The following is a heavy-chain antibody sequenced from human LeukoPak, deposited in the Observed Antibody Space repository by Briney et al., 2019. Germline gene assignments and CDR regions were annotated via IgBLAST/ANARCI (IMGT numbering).Heavy chain of an antibody. J-gene: IGHJ4*02. CDR2: IKSRGGGGTT. Sequence: PGGSLRLSCAASGFTFSNAWMSWVRQAPGKGLEWVGRIKSRGGGGTTDFAAPVKGRFTISRDDSRSMVYLQMNSLRTEDTAVYYCAKVRDPNTWSLDYWGQGALVIVSS. CDR3: AKVRDPNTWSLDY. CDR1: GFTFSNAW. D-gene: IGHD3-16*02. V-gene: IGHV3-15*01.